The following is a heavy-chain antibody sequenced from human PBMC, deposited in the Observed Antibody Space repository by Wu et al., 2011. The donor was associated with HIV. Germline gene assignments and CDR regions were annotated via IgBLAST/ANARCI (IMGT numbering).Heavy chain of an antibody. Sequence: QVQLVQSGGEVKKPGASVKVSCKASGYTFTNYGISWVRQAPGQGLEWMGWISAYNGDTNYAQKLQGRVTMTTDTSSSTAYMELRSLRSDDTAMYYCARDDSSGWPEALATWGQGTLVHRLL. D-gene: IGHD6-19*01. CDR1: GYTFTNYG. CDR3: ARDDSSGWPEALAT. J-gene: IGHJ4*02. V-gene: IGHV1-18*01. CDR2: ISAYNGDT.